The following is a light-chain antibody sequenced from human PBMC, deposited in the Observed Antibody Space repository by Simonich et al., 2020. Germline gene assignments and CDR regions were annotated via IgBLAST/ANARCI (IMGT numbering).Light chain of an antibody. CDR3: QQYYSTLT. Sequence: DIVMTQSPDSLAVSLGERATINCKSSQSVLYSSNNKNYLAWYQQKPAQPPKLLIYCASNRETGVPDRFSGSGAGTDVTLTISSLQAEDVAVYYCQQYYSTLTFGGGTKVEIK. V-gene: IGKV4-1*01. J-gene: IGKJ4*01. CDR1: QSVLYSSNNKNY. CDR2: CAS.